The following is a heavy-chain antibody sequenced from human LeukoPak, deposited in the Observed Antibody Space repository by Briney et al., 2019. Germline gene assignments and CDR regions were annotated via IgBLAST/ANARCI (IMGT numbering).Heavy chain of an antibody. J-gene: IGHJ5*02. D-gene: IGHD2-2*01. V-gene: IGHV3-21*01. CDR1: GVSFNYYD. CDR2: ISPKSDFI. Sequence: GGSLRLSCAGSGVSFNYYDMNWVRQAPGKGPEWVSSISPKSDFIYYSDSVRGRFTISRDNAENSLYLQMNSLRAEDTAVYYCARADCSSSTCYSRRSWFDPWGQGTLVTVSS. CDR3: ARADCSSSTCYSRRSWFDP.